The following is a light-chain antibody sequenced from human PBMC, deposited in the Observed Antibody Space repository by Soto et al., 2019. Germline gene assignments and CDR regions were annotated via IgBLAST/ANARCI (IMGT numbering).Light chain of an antibody. J-gene: IGLJ2*01. V-gene: IGLV2-14*01. CDR2: DVN. CDR1: SSDIGGYDF. CDR3: TPYASSSTHVV. Sequence: QSALPQPASGSGSPGQSITLSCTGTSSDIGGYDFVSWYQRYPGKAPKLIIYDVNNRPSGVSNRFSGSKSGNTASLTISGLQAEDEADYYCTPYASSSTHVVFGGGTKLTVL.